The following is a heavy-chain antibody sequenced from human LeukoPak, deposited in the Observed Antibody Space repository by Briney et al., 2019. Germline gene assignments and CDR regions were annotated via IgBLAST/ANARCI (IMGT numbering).Heavy chain of an antibody. CDR2: IRSTANGYAT. CDR1: GFTFSRYW. V-gene: IGHV3-73*01. CDR3: TGNYYGSGSYADFDY. D-gene: IGHD3-10*01. J-gene: IGHJ4*02. Sequence: PGGSLRLSCAASGFTFSRYWMTWVRQASGKGLEWVGRIRSTANGYATAYAASVKGRFTISRDDSKNTAYLQMDSLKTEDTAVYYCTGNYYGSGSYADFDYWGQGTLVTVSS.